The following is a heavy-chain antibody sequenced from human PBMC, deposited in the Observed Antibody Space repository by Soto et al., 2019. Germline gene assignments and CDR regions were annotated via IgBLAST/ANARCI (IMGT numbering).Heavy chain of an antibody. CDR1: GFTFSSYA. Sequence: GGSLRLSCAASGFTFSSYAMSWVRQAPGKGLEWVSAISGSGGSTYYADSVKGRFTISRDNSKNTLYLQMNSLRAEDTAVYYCAKDRRYCSGGSCYSRYASYFDYWGQGTLVTVS. V-gene: IGHV3-23*01. J-gene: IGHJ4*02. CDR3: AKDRRYCSGGSCYSRYASYFDY. CDR2: ISGSGGST. D-gene: IGHD2-15*01.